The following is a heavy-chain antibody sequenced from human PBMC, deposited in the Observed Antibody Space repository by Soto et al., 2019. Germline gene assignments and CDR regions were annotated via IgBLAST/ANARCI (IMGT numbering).Heavy chain of an antibody. D-gene: IGHD3-10*01. CDR1: GRTFSSYT. CDR2: IIPMSGFA. CDR3: ATTVVRGANWFDP. Sequence: QVQLVQSGAEVRKPGSSVKVSCKASGRTFSSYTVNWVRQAPGHGLEWMGSIIPMSGFAHYAEKFQGKVMITADKSSNTVYMELSSLPIEDTAVFYCATTVVRGANWFDPWGQGTLVTVSS. V-gene: IGHV1-69*02. J-gene: IGHJ5*02.